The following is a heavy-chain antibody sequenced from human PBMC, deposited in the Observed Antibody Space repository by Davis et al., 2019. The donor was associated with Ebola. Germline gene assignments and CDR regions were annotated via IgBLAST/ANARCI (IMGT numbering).Heavy chain of an antibody. V-gene: IGHV5-51*01. CDR1: GYSFTTYW. CDR3: ARQFRSNSWPEY. CDR2: IYPGDSDT. D-gene: IGHD6-13*01. J-gene: IGHJ4*02. Sequence: PGGSLRLSCKGSGYSFTTYWIGWVRQMPGKGLEWMGIIYPGDSDTRYSPSFQGQVTMSADKSISTAYLQWSSLKASDTAMYYCARQFRSNSWPEYWGQGTLVTVSS.